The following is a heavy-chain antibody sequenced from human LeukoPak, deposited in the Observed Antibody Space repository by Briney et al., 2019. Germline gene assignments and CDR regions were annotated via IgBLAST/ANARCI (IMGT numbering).Heavy chain of an antibody. V-gene: IGHV4-38-2*02. D-gene: IGHD3-22*01. CDR1: GYSISSGYY. CDR3: AREGVYYYDSSEDY. Sequence: SETLSLTCTVSGYSISSGYYWSWIRQPPGKGLEWIGEINHSGSTNYNPSLKSRVTISVDTSKNQFSLKLSSVTAADTAVYYCAREGVYYYDSSEDYWGQGTLVTVSS. J-gene: IGHJ4*02. CDR2: INHSGST.